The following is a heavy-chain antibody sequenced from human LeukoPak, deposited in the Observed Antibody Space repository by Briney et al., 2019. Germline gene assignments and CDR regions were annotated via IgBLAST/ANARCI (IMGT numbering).Heavy chain of an antibody. CDR1: EFSINWSW. Sequence: GGSLRLSCAASEFSINWSWMNWVRQVPGKGLERVANMDPSGSQKRNVDSVRGRFTISKDNSGTSFYLEMSSLTAGDTAIYYCAILASDNNWGQGTLVTVSS. CDR2: MDPSGSQK. V-gene: IGHV3-7*01. D-gene: IGHD5-24*01. J-gene: IGHJ4*02. CDR3: AILASDNN.